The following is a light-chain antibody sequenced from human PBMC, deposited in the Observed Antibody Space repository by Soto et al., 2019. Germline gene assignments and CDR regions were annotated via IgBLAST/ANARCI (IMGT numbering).Light chain of an antibody. CDR1: QSVSKY. CDR2: AAS. V-gene: IGKV1-39*01. J-gene: IGKJ1*01. CDR3: QQTYSSPGT. Sequence: DIQMTQSPSSLSASVGDRITINCRASQSVSKYLNWYQHKLGKAPELLIYAASSLYSGVPSRFSGSGSGTYFTLTISNLQTKDSASYYCQQTYSSPGTFGQGTKVDIK.